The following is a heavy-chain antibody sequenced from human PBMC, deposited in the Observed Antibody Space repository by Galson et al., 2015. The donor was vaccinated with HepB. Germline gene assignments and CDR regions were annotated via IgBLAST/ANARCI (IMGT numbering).Heavy chain of an antibody. CDR2: TYYRSKWYK. V-gene: IGHV6-1*01. CDR1: GDSVSSNSAV. CDR3: AYGVDV. J-gene: IGHJ6*02. Sequence: CAISGDSVSSNSAVWYWIRQSPSRGLEWLGGTYYRSKWYKDYALFVKSRITINADTSRNQISLQPNSMTPEDTAVYYCAYGVDVWGQGTTVTVSS.